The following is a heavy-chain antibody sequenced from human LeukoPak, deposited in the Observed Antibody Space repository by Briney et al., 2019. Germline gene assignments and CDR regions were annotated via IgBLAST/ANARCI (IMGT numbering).Heavy chain of an antibody. CDR1: NDYIKDYY. J-gene: IGHJ4*02. D-gene: IGHD2-21*01. Sequence: SETLSLTCTLSNDYIKDYYWSWIRQPAGKGLEWIGRVSQWNTNYTHSRMSRVTMSLQASKNQLSLKLTSATAPGTRVYYCAREGSDNFFDSWGLGILVTVSS. CDR3: AREGSDNFFDS. V-gene: IGHV4-4*07. CDR2: VSQWNT.